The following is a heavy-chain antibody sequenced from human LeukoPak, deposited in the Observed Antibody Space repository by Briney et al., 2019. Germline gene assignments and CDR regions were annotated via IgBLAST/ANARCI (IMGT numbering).Heavy chain of an antibody. CDR2: IYYSGST. CDR1: GGSISSSSYS. D-gene: IGHD1-26*01. Sequence: SETLSLTCTVSGGSISSSSYSWGWIRQPPGKGLEWIGTIYYSGSTYYNPPLKSRVTISVDTSKIQFSLKLSSVTAADTAVYFCARILAYYQHFQHWGQGTLVTVSS. V-gene: IGHV4-39*01. J-gene: IGHJ1*01. CDR3: ARILAYYQHFQH.